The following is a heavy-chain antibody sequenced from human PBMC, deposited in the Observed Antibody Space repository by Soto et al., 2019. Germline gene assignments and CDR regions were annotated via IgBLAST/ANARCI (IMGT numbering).Heavy chain of an antibody. CDR1: GGTFSRHA. CDR2: IIPIFGTA. J-gene: IGHJ4*02. Sequence: QVQLVQSGAEVRKPGSSVKVSCKASGGTFSRHAISWVRQAPEQGLEWMGGIIPIFGTANHAQKFQGRVTIIADESTSTVYMELSSLSSEDTAMYYCARGWGYDSNDYYYAYWGQGTLVIVSS. CDR3: ARGWGYDSNDYYYAY. D-gene: IGHD3-22*01. V-gene: IGHV1-69*01.